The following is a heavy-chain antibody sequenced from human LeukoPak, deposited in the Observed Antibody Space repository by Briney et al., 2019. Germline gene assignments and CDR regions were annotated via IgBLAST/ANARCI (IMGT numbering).Heavy chain of an antibody. Sequence: GGSLRLSCAASGFTFSSYSMNWVRQAPGKGLKWVSSISSSSSYIYYADSVKGRFTISRDNAKNSLYLQMNSLRAEDTAVYYCARVSGTTGTYLYYYYYYMDVWGKGTTDTVSS. J-gene: IGHJ6*03. CDR2: ISSSSSYI. CDR1: GFTFSSYS. D-gene: IGHD1-1*01. CDR3: ARVSGTTGTYLYYYYYYMDV. V-gene: IGHV3-21*01.